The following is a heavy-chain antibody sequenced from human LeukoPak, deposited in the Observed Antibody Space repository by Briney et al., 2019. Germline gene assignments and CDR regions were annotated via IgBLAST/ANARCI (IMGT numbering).Heavy chain of an antibody. CDR2: INPNSGGT. J-gene: IGHJ4*02. CDR3: ARGGTAYSGYDHYYFDY. CDR1: GYTFTGYY. D-gene: IGHD5-12*01. Sequence: GASVKVSCKASGYTFTGYYMHWVRQAPGQGLEWMGWINPNSGGTNYAQKFQGRVTMTRDTSISTAYMELSRLRSDDTAVYYCARGGTAYSGYDHYYFDYWGQGTLVAVSS. V-gene: IGHV1-2*02.